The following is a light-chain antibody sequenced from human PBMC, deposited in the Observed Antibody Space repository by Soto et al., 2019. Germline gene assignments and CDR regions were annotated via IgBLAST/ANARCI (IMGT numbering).Light chain of an antibody. CDR1: QSVSTSY. CDR2: GAS. J-gene: IGKJ4*01. CDR3: QQYGSVPRT. Sequence: EIVLTQSPGTLSLSPGERATLSCRASQSVSTSYLAWYQQKAGQAPRLLIYGASSRATGIPDRFSGSGSGADFTLPISRLEPEDYAVYYCQQYGSVPRTFGGGTKVEIK. V-gene: IGKV3-20*01.